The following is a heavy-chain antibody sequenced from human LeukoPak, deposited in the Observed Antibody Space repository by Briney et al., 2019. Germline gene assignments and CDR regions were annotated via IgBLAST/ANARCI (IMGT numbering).Heavy chain of an antibody. D-gene: IGHD3-3*01. CDR2: IYTSGST. J-gene: IGHJ4*02. V-gene: IGHV4-39*07. Sequence: PSETLSLICTVSGGSISSSSYYWGWIRQPPGKGLEWIGRIYTSGSTNYNPSLKSRVAISVDTSKNQFSLKLSSVTAADTAVYYCARAPGSYYDFWSGYYGFDYWGQGTLVTVSS. CDR3: ARAPGSYYDFWSGYYGFDY. CDR1: GGSISSSSYY.